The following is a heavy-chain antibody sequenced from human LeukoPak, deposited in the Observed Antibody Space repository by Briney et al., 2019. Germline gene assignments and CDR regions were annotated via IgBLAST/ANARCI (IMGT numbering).Heavy chain of an antibody. CDR1: GYTFTSNA. V-gene: IGHV1-3*04. Sequence: ASVKVSCKASGYTFTSNAMHWVRQAPGQRPEWMGWINTGNGNTKYSQKFQGRVTISRDTSANTAYMEVGSLGSEDTAVYYCARGAAEGLDRWGQGTLVTVSS. D-gene: IGHD6-13*01. CDR2: INTGNGNT. J-gene: IGHJ5*02. CDR3: ARGAAEGLDR.